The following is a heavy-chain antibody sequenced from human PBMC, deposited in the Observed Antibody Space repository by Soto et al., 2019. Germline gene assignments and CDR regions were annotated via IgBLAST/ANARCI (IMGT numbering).Heavy chain of an antibody. Sequence: SETLSLTCTVSGGSVSSGSYYWSWIRQPPGKGLEWIGYIYYSGSTNYNPSLKSRVTISVDTSKNQSSLKLSSVTAADTAVYYCARQTSYYASSGYPPSDYWGQGTLVTVSS. CDR1: GGSVSSGSYY. V-gene: IGHV4-61*01. D-gene: IGHD3-22*01. CDR2: IYYSGST. CDR3: ARQTSYYASSGYPPSDY. J-gene: IGHJ4*02.